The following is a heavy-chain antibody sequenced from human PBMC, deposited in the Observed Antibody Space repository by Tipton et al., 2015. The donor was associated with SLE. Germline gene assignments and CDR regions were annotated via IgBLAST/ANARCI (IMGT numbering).Heavy chain of an antibody. CDR2: VYHGGLA. CDR3: ARGSDSSWFDP. CDR1: GASVEYHY. V-gene: IGHV4-59*02. J-gene: IGHJ5*02. Sequence: TLSLTCSVSGASVEYHYWSWIRQSPGKGLEWIGHVYHGGLANYKPSLKTRVTMSMDTAKNQLSLKMSSVSAADTAVYYCARGSDSSWFDPWGQGTRLIVSS. D-gene: IGHD2-21*01.